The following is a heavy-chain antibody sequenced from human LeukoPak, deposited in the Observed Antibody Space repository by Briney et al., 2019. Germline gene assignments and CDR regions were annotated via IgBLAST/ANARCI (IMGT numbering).Heavy chain of an antibody. Sequence: PGGSLRLSCAASGFTVSGNYMSWVRQAPGKGLEWVSVIYSGGSTYYADSVKGRFTISRDNAKNSLYLQMNSLRAEDTAVYYCARDRAAVAGTYYFDYWGQGTLVTVSS. V-gene: IGHV3-53*01. CDR1: GFTVSGNY. CDR2: IYSGGST. J-gene: IGHJ4*02. D-gene: IGHD6-19*01. CDR3: ARDRAAVAGTYYFDY.